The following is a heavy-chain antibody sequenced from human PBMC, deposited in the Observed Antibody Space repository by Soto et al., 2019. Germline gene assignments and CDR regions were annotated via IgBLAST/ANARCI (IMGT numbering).Heavy chain of an antibody. D-gene: IGHD6-13*01. CDR3: ASHSSSWYPLDY. J-gene: IGHJ4*02. CDR2: IIPIFGTA. CDR1: GGTFSSYA. V-gene: IGHV1-69*01. Sequence: QVQLVQSGAEVKKPGSSVKVSCKASGGTFSSYAISWVRQAPGPGLEWMGGIIPIFGTANYAQKFQGRVTITADESTSTAYMEMSSLRSEDTAVYYCASHSSSWYPLDYWGQGTLVTVSS.